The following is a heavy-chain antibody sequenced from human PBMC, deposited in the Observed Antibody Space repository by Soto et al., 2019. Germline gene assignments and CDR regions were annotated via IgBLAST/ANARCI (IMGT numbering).Heavy chain of an antibody. CDR2: ISAYNGNT. CDR1: GYTFTSYG. CDR3: VRVGGTYDFWSGYLPDNWFDP. V-gene: IGHV1-18*01. D-gene: IGHD3-3*01. Sequence: QVQLVQSGAEVKKPGASVKVSCKASGYTFTSYGISWVRQAPGQGLEWMGWISAYNGNTNYAQKLQGRVTMTTDTSTSTAYMELRSLRSDDTAVYYCVRVGGTYDFWSGYLPDNWFDPWGQGTLVTVSS. J-gene: IGHJ5*02.